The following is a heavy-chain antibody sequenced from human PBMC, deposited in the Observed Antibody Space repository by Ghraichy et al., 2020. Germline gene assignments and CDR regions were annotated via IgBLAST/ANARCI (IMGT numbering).Heavy chain of an antibody. CDR3: ARHTSSNSYSPMAY. CDR2: IYYSGST. J-gene: IGHJ4*02. CDR1: GGSISSSSYY. D-gene: IGHD6-6*01. Sequence: SETLSLTCTVSGGSISSSSYYWGWIRQPPGKGLEWIGSIYYSGSTDYNPSLKSRVAIYVDTSKNQFSLKLSSVTAADTAMYFCARHTSSNSYSPMAYWGRGTLVTVSS. V-gene: IGHV4-39*01.